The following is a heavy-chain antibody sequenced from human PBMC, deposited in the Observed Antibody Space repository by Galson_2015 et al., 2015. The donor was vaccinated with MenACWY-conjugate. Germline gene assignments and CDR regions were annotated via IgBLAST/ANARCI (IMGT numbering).Heavy chain of an antibody. V-gene: IGHV3-20*04. CDR2: INFNGGST. J-gene: IGHJ4*02. D-gene: IGHD3-16*02. CDR1: GFNFDDYA. CDR3: ARGMVSFGGTIVAFYFDS. Sequence: SMRISCAASGFNFDDYAMGWVRQGSGKGLEWVAGINFNGGSTDYADSVKGRFTISRDNGKSSLYLQKNSLRAEDTAFYYCARGMVSFGGTIVAFYFDSGGQGTLVTVSS.